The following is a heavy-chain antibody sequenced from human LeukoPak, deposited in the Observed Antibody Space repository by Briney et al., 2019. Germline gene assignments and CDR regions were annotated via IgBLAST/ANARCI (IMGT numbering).Heavy chain of an antibody. CDR3: ARVRGVIITYNWFDP. D-gene: IGHD3-10*01. CDR1: GYTFTSYD. J-gene: IGHJ5*02. CDR2: MNPNSGNT. V-gene: IGHV1-8*01. Sequence: ASVKVSCKASGYTFTSYDINWVRQATGQGLEWTGWMNPNSGNTGYAQKFQGRVTMTRNTSISTAYMELSSLRSEDTAVYYCARVRGVIITYNWFDPWGQGTLVTVSS.